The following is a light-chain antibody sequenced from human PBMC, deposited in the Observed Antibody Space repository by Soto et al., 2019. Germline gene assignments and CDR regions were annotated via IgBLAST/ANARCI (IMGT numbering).Light chain of an antibody. CDR3: QQFAASPRT. V-gene: IGKV3-20*01. CDR1: QSIATSQ. CDR2: GAS. J-gene: IGKJ1*01. Sequence: EMVLTQSPGSVSLSQLERATLFFMASQSIATSQLAWYQQKPGQAPRLLIGASTRATGIPDRFSDGGSGTDFTLTISRLAPEDFAVYYCQQFAASPRTFGQGTKVDIK.